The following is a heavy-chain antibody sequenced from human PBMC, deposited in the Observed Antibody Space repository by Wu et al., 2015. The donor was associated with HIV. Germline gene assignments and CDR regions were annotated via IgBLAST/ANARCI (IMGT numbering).Heavy chain of an antibody. Sequence: QVQLVQSGVEVKKPGASVKVSCKASGYTFSSYGISWVRQAPGQGLEWMGWISAYNGNTNYAQNLQGRVTMTTDTSTSTAYMELSSLRSEDTAVYYCARDREMATIPVDYYYYGMDVWGQGTTVTVSS. D-gene: IGHD5-24*01. CDR3: ARDREMATIPVDYYYYGMDV. J-gene: IGHJ6*02. CDR1: GYTFSSYG. CDR2: ISAYNGNT. V-gene: IGHV1-18*01.